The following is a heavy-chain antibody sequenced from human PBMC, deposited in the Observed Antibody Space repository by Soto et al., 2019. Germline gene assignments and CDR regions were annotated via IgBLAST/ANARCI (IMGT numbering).Heavy chain of an antibody. CDR1: GGSISSYY. Sequence: SETLSLTCTVSGGSISSYYWSWIRQPPGKGLEWIGYIYYSGSTNYNPSLESRVTISVDTSKNQFSLKLGSVTAADTAVYYCARHHRSSSSFKYWGQGTLVTVSS. CDR3: ARHHRSSSSFKY. CDR2: IYYSGST. J-gene: IGHJ4*02. V-gene: IGHV4-59*08. D-gene: IGHD6-13*01.